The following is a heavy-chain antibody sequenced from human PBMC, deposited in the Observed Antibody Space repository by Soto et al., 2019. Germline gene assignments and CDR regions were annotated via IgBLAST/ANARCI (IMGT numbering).Heavy chain of an antibody. D-gene: IGHD6-19*01. CDR1: GFIFKSYG. V-gene: IGHV3-30*18. Sequence: QVQLVESGGGVVQPGRSLRLSCAVSGFIFKSYGMHWVRQSPGKGLEWLAVISYDGSEKYYADSMKVRFTISRDNSKNTLYLQMDSLRDEDTAVYYCAKGGEVAARGPFFDYWGQGTLVTVSS. CDR3: AKGGEVAARGPFFDY. J-gene: IGHJ4*02. CDR2: ISYDGSEK.